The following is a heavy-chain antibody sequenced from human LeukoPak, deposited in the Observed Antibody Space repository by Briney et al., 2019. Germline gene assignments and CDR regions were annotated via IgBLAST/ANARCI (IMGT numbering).Heavy chain of an antibody. CDR2: INPKSGGT. V-gene: IGHV1-2*02. Sequence: VASVKVSCKASGYTFIDYYIHWVRQAPGQGLEWMGWINPKSGGTKYAQKFQGRVTMTSDTFISTGYMELSSLRSDDTAVYYCARYCSGGTCSPIDYWGQGTLVTVSS. J-gene: IGHJ4*02. D-gene: IGHD2-15*01. CDR1: GYTFIDYY. CDR3: ARYCSGGTCSPIDY.